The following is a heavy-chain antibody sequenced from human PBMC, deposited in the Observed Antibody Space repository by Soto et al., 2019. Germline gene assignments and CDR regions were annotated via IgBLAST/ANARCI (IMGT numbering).Heavy chain of an antibody. CDR3: ARLSPRYNGSSHFFDP. D-gene: IGHD6-6*01. CDR2: IYYTGST. J-gene: IGHJ5*02. CDR1: GVSIRSDPYY. V-gene: IGHV4-31*03. Sequence: PSETLSLTCTVSGVSIRSDPYYWSWIRQHPGKGLEWIGYIYYTGSTDYNPSLKSRVTMSLDTSKNRFSLKLTSVTAADTAVYYCARLSPRYNGSSHFFDPWGQGTLVTVSS.